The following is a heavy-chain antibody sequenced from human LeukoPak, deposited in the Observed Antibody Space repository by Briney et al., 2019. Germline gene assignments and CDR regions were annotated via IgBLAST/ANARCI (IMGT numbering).Heavy chain of an antibody. J-gene: IGHJ5*02. CDR1: GFTFSSYS. V-gene: IGHV3-21*01. Sequence: PGGSLRLSCAASGFTFSSYSMNWVRQAPGKGLEWVSSISSSSSYIYYADSVKGRFTISRENAKNSLYLQMNSLRAEDTAVYYCARDSSRSTYNWFDPWGQGTLVTVSS. CDR3: ARDSSRSTYNWFDP. CDR2: ISSSSSYI.